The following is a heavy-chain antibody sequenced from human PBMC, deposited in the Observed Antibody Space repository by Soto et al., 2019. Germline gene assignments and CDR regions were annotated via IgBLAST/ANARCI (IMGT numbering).Heavy chain of an antibody. CDR1: GFIFSSYS. Sequence: GGSLRLSCAASGFIFSSYSMNWVRQAPGKGLEWVSYISSSSSTIYYADSVKGRFTISRDNAKNSLYLQMNSLRDEDTAVYYCARGPAAVVSGYGMDVWGPGTTVTVSS. V-gene: IGHV3-48*02. J-gene: IGHJ6*02. CDR2: ISSSSSTI. CDR3: ARGPAAVVSGYGMDV. D-gene: IGHD1-26*01.